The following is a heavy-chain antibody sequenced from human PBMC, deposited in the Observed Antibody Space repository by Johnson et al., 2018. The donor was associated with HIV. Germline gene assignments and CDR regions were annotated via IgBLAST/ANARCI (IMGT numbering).Heavy chain of an antibody. Sequence: VQLVESGGGLVQPGGSLRLSCAASGFTFDDYGMSWVRQAPGKGLEWVANIKQDGSEKYYVDSVKGRFTISRDNAKNSLYLQMNSLRAEDTAVYYCARELEIAQGLDAFDIWGQGTMVTVSS. V-gene: IGHV3-7*01. CDR2: IKQDGSEK. CDR3: ARELEIAQGLDAFDI. D-gene: IGHD5-24*01. J-gene: IGHJ3*02. CDR1: GFTFDDYG.